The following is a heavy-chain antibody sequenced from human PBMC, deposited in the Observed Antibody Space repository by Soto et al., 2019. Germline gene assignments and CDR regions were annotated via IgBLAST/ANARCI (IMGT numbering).Heavy chain of an antibody. Sequence: PGGSLRLSCTASGFNFADYAVHWVRQVPGKGLEWVSFIRAKAHGGTTDYAASVKGGFTISRDDSKSIAYLQMNSLKTEDTALYYCTRAYSSSPLDYWGQGARVTVSS. CDR2: IRAKAHGGTT. V-gene: IGHV3-49*04. CDR3: TRAYSSSPLDY. J-gene: IGHJ4*02. CDR1: GFNFADYA. D-gene: IGHD6-13*01.